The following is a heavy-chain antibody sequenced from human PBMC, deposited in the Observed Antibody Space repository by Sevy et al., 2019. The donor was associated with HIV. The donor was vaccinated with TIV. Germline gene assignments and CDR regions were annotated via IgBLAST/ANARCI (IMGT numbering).Heavy chain of an antibody. CDR2: ISRTGGTP. V-gene: IGHV3-23*01. D-gene: IGHD4-17*01. CDR3: ARPRANYVDNYFFYAMDV. CDR1: GFTFGGYM. Sequence: GGSLRLSCAGSGFTFGGYMMNWVRQAPGRGLEWVARISRTGGTPEYGDSAKGRFTISRDNFKNTLYLQMNSLTAEDTAVYYCARPRANYVDNYFFYAMDVWGQGTTVTVSS. J-gene: IGHJ6*02.